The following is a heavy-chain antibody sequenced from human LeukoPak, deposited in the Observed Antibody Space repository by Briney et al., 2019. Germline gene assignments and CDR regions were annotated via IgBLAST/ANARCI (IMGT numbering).Heavy chain of an antibody. Sequence: ASVKVSCKASGYTFTSYAMHWVRQAPGQRLEWMGWINAGNGNTKYSQKFQGRVTMTEDTSTDTAYMELSSLRSEDTAVYYCATDIKSLLWFGESNYWGQGTLVTVSS. CDR1: GYTFTSYA. V-gene: IGHV1-3*01. D-gene: IGHD3-10*01. J-gene: IGHJ4*02. CDR3: ATDIKSLLWFGESNY. CDR2: INAGNGNT.